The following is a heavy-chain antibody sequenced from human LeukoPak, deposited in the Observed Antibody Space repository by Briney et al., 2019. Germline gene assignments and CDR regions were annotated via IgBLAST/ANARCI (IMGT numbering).Heavy chain of an antibody. J-gene: IGHJ4*02. D-gene: IGHD2-2*01. CDR3: ARGYCSSTFCDLDFDY. CDR1: GFTFRSYA. Sequence: GGSLRLSCAASGFTFRSYAMHWVRQAPGKGLEWVAIISYDGSNKYYADSVRGRFTISRDNSKNTLYLQMNSLRLEDTAAYYCARGYCSSTFCDLDFDYWGQGTLVTVSS. V-gene: IGHV3-30*01. CDR2: ISYDGSNK.